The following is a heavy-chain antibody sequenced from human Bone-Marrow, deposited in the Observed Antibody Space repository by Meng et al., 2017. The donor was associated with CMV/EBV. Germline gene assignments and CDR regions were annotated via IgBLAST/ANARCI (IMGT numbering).Heavy chain of an antibody. Sequence: KASGYTFTSYGISWVRQAPGQGLEWMGWISAYNGNTNYAQKLQGRVTMTTDTATSTAYRELRSLRSDDTAVYYCARATNWNDWFDPWGQGTLVTVSS. CDR3: ARATNWNDWFDP. CDR1: GYTFTSYG. J-gene: IGHJ5*02. D-gene: IGHD1-1*01. V-gene: IGHV1-18*01. CDR2: ISAYNGNT.